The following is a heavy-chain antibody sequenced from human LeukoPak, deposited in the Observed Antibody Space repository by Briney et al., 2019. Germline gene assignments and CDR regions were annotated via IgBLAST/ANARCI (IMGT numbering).Heavy chain of an antibody. CDR2: INHSGST. V-gene: IGHV4-34*01. Sequence: SETLSLTCAVYGGSFSGYYWSWIRQPPGKGLEWIGEINHSGSTNYNPSHKSRVTISVDTSKNQFSLKLSSVTAADTAVYYCARDVDTANFGYWGQGTLVTVSS. D-gene: IGHD5-18*01. CDR3: ARDVDTANFGY. J-gene: IGHJ4*02. CDR1: GGSFSGYY.